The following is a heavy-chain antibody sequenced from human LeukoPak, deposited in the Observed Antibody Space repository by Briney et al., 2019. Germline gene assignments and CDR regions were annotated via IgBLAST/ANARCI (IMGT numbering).Heavy chain of an antibody. CDR3: ARGPNRWWVVSRNWGMDV. Sequence: PGGPLRLSCAASGLSIGDNSMHWVRQAPGKGLEWVSLISWDESTTYYSDSVKGRFTVSRDSSKNSLHLQMNSLRTEDTALYYCARGPNRWWVVSRNWGMDVWGQGTTVTVSS. D-gene: IGHD2-15*01. CDR2: ISWDESTT. V-gene: IGHV3-43*01. J-gene: IGHJ6*02. CDR1: GLSIGDNS.